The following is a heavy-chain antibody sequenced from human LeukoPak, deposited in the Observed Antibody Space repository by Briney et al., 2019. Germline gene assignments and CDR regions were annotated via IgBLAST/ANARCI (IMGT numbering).Heavy chain of an antibody. CDR2: ISDSGYT. D-gene: IGHD1-26*01. CDR3: ARGEHTCDY. CDR1: GGSINGYY. V-gene: IGHV4-4*07. J-gene: IGHJ4*02. Sequence: PSETLSLTCTVSGGSINGYYWNWIRQSAGKRLEWIGRISDSGYTNYNPSLQSRLTMSVDTSKNQLSLRLSSVTAADTAVYYCARGEHTCDYWGQGTLVTVSP.